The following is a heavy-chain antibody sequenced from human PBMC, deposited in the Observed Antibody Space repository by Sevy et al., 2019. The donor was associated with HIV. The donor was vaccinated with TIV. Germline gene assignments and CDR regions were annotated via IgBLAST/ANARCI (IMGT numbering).Heavy chain of an antibody. J-gene: IGHJ4*02. V-gene: IGHV3-7*01. CDR1: GFTFSNYW. Sequence: GGSLRLSCEVSGFTFSNYWMTWVRQAPGKGLEWVANIKEDGSDKYYGDSVKGRFSFSRDNARNSLYLEMNSLRAEDTAVYYWGRDGLASATDFDYWGQGTLVTVSS. CDR2: IKEDGSDK. D-gene: IGHD2-15*01. CDR3: GRDGLASATDFDY.